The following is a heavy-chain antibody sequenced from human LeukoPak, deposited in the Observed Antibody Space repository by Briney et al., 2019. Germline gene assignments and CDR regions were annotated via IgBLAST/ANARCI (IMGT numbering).Heavy chain of an antibody. CDR2: FYSSGSY. Sequence: SETLSLSCTVSGGSISSYYWSWMRQPAGKGLEWIGRFYSSGSYNYNPSLKSRVTMSVDTSKNQFSLRLSSVTAADTAVYYCARLFPATCTPYYDIMDVWGQGTTVTVSS. J-gene: IGHJ6*02. D-gene: IGHD6-13*01. CDR1: GGSISSYY. V-gene: IGHV4-4*07. CDR3: ARLFPATCTPYYDIMDV.